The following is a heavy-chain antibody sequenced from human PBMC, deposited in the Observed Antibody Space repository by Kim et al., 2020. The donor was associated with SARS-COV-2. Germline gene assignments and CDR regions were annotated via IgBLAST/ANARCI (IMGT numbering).Heavy chain of an antibody. CDR1: GFTFSSYG. Sequence: GGSLRLSCAASGFTFSSYGMHWVRQAPGKGLEWVAVIWYDGSNKYYADSVKGRFTISRDNSKNTLYLQMNSLRAEDTAVYYCASNLGPGDYYYYGMDVWGQGTTVTVSS. V-gene: IGHV3-33*08. J-gene: IGHJ6*02. D-gene: IGHD7-27*01. CDR3: ASNLGPGDYYYYGMDV. CDR2: IWYDGSNK.